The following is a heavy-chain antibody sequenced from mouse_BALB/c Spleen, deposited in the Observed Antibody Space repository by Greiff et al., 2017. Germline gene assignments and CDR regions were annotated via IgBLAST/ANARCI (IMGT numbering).Heavy chain of an antibody. J-gene: IGHJ2*01. CDR2: INPSTGYT. Sequence: VKLMESGAELAKPGASVKMSCKASGYTFTSYWMHWVKQRPGQGLEWIGYINPSTGYTEYNQKFKDKATLTADKSSSTAYMQLSSLTSEDSAVYYCARGYYRYDDYFDYWGQGTTLTVSS. D-gene: IGHD2-14*01. V-gene: IGHV1-7*01. CDR3: ARGYYRYDDYFDY. CDR1: GYTFTSYW.